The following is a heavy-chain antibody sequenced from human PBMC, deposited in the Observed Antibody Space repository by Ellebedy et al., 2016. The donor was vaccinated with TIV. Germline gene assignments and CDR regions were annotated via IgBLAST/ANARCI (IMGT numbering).Heavy chain of an antibody. CDR3: ARLGRFGESMPPYYYFPMDV. CDR2: IIPSVNSP. CDR1: GGTFSNYA. D-gene: IGHD3-10*01. J-gene: IGHJ6*02. Sequence: ASVKVSCKASGGTFSNYAVSWVRQAPGQGLEWMGGIIPSVNSPDYAQRFQGRVTITADESTNTAHMELSNLRSEDTALYYCARLGRFGESMPPYYYFPMDVWGQGTTVIVSS. V-gene: IGHV1-69*13.